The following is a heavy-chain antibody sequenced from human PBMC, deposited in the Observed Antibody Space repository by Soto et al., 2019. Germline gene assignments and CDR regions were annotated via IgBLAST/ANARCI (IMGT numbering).Heavy chain of an antibody. CDR1: GFTFSAYN. CDR3: ASHYGDNGWFDP. V-gene: IGHV3-21*06. Sequence: EVPLVESGGGLVKPGGSLRLSCAASGFTFSAYNMNWVRQPPGKGLEWVSSITSSSSSIYYADSLKGRFTISRDNAKNSLYLQMNSLRAEDTAVYYCASHYGDNGWFDPWGQGTLVTVSS. D-gene: IGHD4-17*01. J-gene: IGHJ5*02. CDR2: ITSSSSSI.